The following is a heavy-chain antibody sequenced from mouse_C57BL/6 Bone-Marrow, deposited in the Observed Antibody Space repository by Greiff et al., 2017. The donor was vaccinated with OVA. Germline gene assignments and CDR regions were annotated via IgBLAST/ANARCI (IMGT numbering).Heavy chain of an antibody. V-gene: IGHV1-15*01. CDR3: TRSYSNYYAMDY. D-gene: IGHD2-5*01. Sequence: SGAELVRPGASVTLSCKASGYTFTDYEMHWVKQTPVHGLEWIGAIDPETGGTAYNQKFKGKAILTADKSSSTAYMELRSLTSEDSAVYYCTRSYSNYYAMDYWGQGTSVTVSS. CDR1: GYTFTDYE. J-gene: IGHJ4*01. CDR2: IDPETGGT.